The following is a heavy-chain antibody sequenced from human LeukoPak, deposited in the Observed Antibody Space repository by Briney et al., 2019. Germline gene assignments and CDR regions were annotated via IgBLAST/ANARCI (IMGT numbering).Heavy chain of an antibody. CDR2: FDPEDGET. D-gene: IGHD3-9*01. CDR1: GYTLTELS. Sequence: GASVKVSCKVSGYTLTELSMHWVRQAPGKGLEWMGGFDPEDGETIYAQKFQGRVTITADESTSTAYMELSSLRSEDTAVYYCARDRVRYFDWLLYYWGQGTLVTVSS. V-gene: IGHV1-24*01. CDR3: ARDRVRYFDWLLYY. J-gene: IGHJ4*02.